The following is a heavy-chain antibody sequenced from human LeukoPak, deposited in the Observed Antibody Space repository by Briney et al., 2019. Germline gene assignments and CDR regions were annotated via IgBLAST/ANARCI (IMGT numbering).Heavy chain of an antibody. J-gene: IGHJ6*02. V-gene: IGHV3-74*01. CDR2: INTDGSGT. CDR1: GFTFSSYW. D-gene: IGHD6-6*01. CDR3: ARAPIRPYYYYGMDV. Sequence: GGSLRLSCAASGFTFSSYWMHWVRQAPGKGLVWVSRINTDGSGTNYADSVKGRFTISRDNAKNSLYLQMNSLRAEDTTVYYCARAPIRPYYYYGMDVWGQGTTVTVSS.